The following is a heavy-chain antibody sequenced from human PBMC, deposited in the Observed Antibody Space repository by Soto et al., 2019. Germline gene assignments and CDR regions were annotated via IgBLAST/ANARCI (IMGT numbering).Heavy chain of an antibody. CDR1: GFTVSSKY. V-gene: IGHV3-53*01. Sequence: EVQLVESGGGLIQPGGSLRLSCAASGFTVSSKYMTWVRQAPGKGLEWGSVIYGGGTTYYADSVKGRFTISRDNSKNTLYLQVNSLRAEDTAVDYCVQTTGWPGFDFWGQRTLVIVSS. CDR3: VQTTGWPGFDF. J-gene: IGHJ4*02. D-gene: IGHD6-19*01. CDR2: IYGGGTT.